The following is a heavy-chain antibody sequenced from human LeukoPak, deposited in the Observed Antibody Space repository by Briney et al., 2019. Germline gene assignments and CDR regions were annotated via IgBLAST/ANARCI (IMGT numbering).Heavy chain of an antibody. CDR1: GFAFNSYS. J-gene: IGHJ6*03. Sequence: PGGSLRLSCAASGFAFNSYSIKWVRQAPGKRLEWVSSITSRSSYIYNADSVKGRFTISRDNAKNSLNLQMSSLRAEDTAVYYCARVAQGASTENYYYYYMDVWGKGTTVTVSS. CDR3: ARVAQGASTENYYYYYMDV. CDR2: ITSRSSYI. V-gene: IGHV3-21*01. D-gene: IGHD1-1*01.